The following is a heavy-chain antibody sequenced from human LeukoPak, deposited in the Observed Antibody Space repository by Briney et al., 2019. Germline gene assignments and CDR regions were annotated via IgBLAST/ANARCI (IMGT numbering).Heavy chain of an antibody. V-gene: IGHV4-4*07. Sequence: PSETLSLTSTVSGGSMNNDYSTWIRQPAGKGLECLVRIYSGVTTNSNPSLKSRDTLSVDTSKNQFSLKLSSVTAADTAVYYCARDLGYSSGWSVPGGAFDIWGQGTMVTVSS. D-gene: IGHD6-19*01. J-gene: IGHJ3*02. CDR1: GGSMNNDY. CDR3: ARDLGYSSGWSVPGGAFDI. CDR2: IYSGVTT.